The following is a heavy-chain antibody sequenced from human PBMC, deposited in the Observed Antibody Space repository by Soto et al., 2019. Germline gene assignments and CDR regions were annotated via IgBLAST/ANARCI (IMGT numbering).Heavy chain of an antibody. D-gene: IGHD4-17*01. CDR1: GFTFSSYS. CDR2: ISSRTNYM. V-gene: IGHV3-21*01. J-gene: IGHJ6*02. Sequence: EVQLVESGGGLVKPGGSLRLSCAASGFTFSSYSMNWVRQAPGKGLEWVSSISSRTNYMYYADSVKGRFTISTDDAKNSLYLKMNSLRAEDTAVYYCARMGSVTTFSWSDYYYGMDVWGQGTTVTVSS. CDR3: ARMGSVTTFSWSDYYYGMDV.